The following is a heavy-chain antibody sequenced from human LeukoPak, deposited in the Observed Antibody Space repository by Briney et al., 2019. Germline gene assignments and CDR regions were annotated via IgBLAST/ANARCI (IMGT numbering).Heavy chain of an antibody. V-gene: IGHV3-64*02. CDR2: ITGNGGGT. J-gene: IGHJ4*02. Sequence: GGSLRLSCAASGFIFSSYAMQWVRQAPGKELECISAITGNGGGTFYADSVKGRFTISRDNSKNTLFLQMDSLKAEDMAVYYCVRVGQSTNCFDYWGQGILVTVSS. CDR3: VRVGQSTNCFDY. CDR1: GFIFSSYA. D-gene: IGHD1-1*01.